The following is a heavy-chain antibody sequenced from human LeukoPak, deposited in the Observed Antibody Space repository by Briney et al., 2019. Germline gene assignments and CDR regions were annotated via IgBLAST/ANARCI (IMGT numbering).Heavy chain of an antibody. Sequence: KPGGSLRLSCAASGFTFRNAWMTWVRQAPGQGLEWVGRIKSKTDGGTTDYAAPVKVRFTISRDDSKNTLYLQMNSLKTEDTALYYCTTTYNYDSSGSIVDYWGQGTLVTASS. V-gene: IGHV3-15*01. CDR3: TTTYNYDSSGSIVDY. D-gene: IGHD3-22*01. CDR1: GFTFRNAW. CDR2: IKSKTDGGTT. J-gene: IGHJ4*02.